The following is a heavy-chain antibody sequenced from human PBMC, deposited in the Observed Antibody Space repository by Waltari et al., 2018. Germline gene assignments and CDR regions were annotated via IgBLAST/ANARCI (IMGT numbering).Heavy chain of an antibody. Sequence: EVQLVESGGGLVQPGRSLRLSCAASGFEFYDYAMHWVRQVPGKGLEWVSVVSWSGATVGYADSVNGRFAISRDNAKNSLYLQMNSLRVEDTAFYYCAASRGVYWYFDFWGRGTLVSVSS. CDR2: VSWSGATV. V-gene: IGHV3-9*01. J-gene: IGHJ2*01. CDR1: GFEFYDYA. D-gene: IGHD3-16*01. CDR3: AASRGVYWYFDF.